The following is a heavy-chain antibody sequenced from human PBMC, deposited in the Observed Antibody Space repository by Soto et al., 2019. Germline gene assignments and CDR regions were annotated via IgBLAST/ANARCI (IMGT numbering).Heavy chain of an antibody. CDR2: ISSSGSTI. Sequence: GGSLRLSCAASGFTFSSYEMNWVRQAPGKGLEWVSYISSSGSTIYYADSVKGRFTISRDNAKNSLYLQMNSLRAEDTAVYYCARDTGPGTTLSPLYYCGMDVWGQGTTVTVSS. CDR1: GFTFSSYE. J-gene: IGHJ6*02. D-gene: IGHD1-7*01. CDR3: ARDTGPGTTLSPLYYCGMDV. V-gene: IGHV3-48*03.